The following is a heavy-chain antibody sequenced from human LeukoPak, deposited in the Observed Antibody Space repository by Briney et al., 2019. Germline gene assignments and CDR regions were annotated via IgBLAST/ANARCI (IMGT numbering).Heavy chain of an antibody. CDR3: ARDSLSKIPLGDIVVVPAAIDPTPPYYFDY. Sequence: GGSLRLSCAASGFTFSSYWMSWVRQAPGKGLEWVANIKQDGSEKYYVDSVKGRFTISRDNAKNSLYLQMNSLRAEDTAVYYCARDSLSKIPLGDIVVVPAAIDPTPPYYFDYWGQGTLVTVSS. D-gene: IGHD2-2*01. V-gene: IGHV3-7*01. CDR2: IKQDGSEK. J-gene: IGHJ4*02. CDR1: GFTFSSYW.